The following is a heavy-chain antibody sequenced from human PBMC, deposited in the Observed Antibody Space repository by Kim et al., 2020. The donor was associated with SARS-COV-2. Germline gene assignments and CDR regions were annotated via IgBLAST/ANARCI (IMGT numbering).Heavy chain of an antibody. V-gene: IGHV1-69*04. J-gene: IGHJ3*02. CDR1: GGTFSSYA. Sequence: SVKVSCKASGGTFSSYAISWVRQAPGQGLEWMGRIIPILGIANYAQKFQGRVTITADKSTSTAYMELSSLRSEDTAVYYCARDGYYYDSSGYYRPRGAFDIWGQGTMVTVSS. D-gene: IGHD3-22*01. CDR2: IIPILGIA. CDR3: ARDGYYYDSSGYYRPRGAFDI.